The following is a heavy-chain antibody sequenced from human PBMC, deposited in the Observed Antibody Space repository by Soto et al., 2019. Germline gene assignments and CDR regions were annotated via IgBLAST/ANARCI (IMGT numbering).Heavy chain of an antibody. CDR3: AKDRFNGAFDI. CDR2: VSATDGRT. D-gene: IGHD2-8*01. J-gene: IGHJ3*02. CDR1: GFTFSAHA. Sequence: EVQMLESGGGLVQPGGSLRLSCSVSGFTFSAHAMSWVRQAPGKGLEWVSTVSATDGRTDYADSVKGRFTITRDNSKNTLYLHMSSLRLEDTAIYYCAKDRFNGAFDIWGQGTMVPVSS. V-gene: IGHV3-23*01.